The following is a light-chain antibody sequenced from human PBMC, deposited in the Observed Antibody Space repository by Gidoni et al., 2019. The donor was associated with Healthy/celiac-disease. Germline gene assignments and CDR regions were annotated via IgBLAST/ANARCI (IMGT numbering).Light chain of an antibody. CDR1: TGAVTSGHH. J-gene: IGLJ2*01. CDR3: LLSYSGARV. V-gene: IGLV7-46*01. CDR2: DKN. Sequence: QAVVTQEPSLTVSPGGTVTLTCASSTGAVTSGHHPHWFQQKPGQAPRTLIYDKNNKHSWTPARFSDSLLGGKAALTLSGAQPEDEADYYCLLSYSGARVFGGGTKLTVL.